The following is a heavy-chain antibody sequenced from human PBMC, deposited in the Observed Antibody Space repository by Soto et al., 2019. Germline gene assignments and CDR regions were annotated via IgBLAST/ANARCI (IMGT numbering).Heavy chain of an antibody. CDR1: GFTFTSYA. Sequence: EVQFLESGGGLVQPGGSLRLSCATSGFTFTSYAMSWVRQAPGKGLEWVSSISGSGDTSYYADSVKGRFTISRDNSKNTLYVQMESLRDVDTAVYYCAKGRCSGVNCYSSDYWGQGTLVTVSS. D-gene: IGHD2-15*01. CDR2: ISGSGDTS. CDR3: AKGRCSGVNCYSSDY. V-gene: IGHV3-23*01. J-gene: IGHJ4*02.